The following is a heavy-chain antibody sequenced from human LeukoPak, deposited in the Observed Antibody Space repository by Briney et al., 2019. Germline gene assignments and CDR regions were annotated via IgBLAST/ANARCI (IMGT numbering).Heavy chain of an antibody. Sequence: GGSLRLSCAASGFTFSNYGIHWVRQAPGKGLDWMAFIRYDGSFQNSADSVKGRFTISRDNSKNTLYLQMGSLRAEDMAVYYCAREFRGGMNYWGQGTLVTVSS. D-gene: IGHD4-23*01. V-gene: IGHV3-30*02. CDR1: GFTFSNYG. J-gene: IGHJ4*02. CDR2: IRYDGSFQ. CDR3: AREFRGGMNY.